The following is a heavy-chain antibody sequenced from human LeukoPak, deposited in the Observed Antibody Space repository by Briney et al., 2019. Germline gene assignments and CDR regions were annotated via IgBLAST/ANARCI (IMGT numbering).Heavy chain of an antibody. J-gene: IGHJ4*02. Sequence: GGSLRLSCAASGFTFSSYSMHWVRQAPGKGLVWVSRINTDGSSTSYADSVKGRFTISRDNAKNTLYLQMNSLRAEDTAVYYCAKEDSSPAANYWGQGTLVTVSS. CDR1: GFTFSSYS. CDR3: AKEDSSPAANY. D-gene: IGHD6-13*01. V-gene: IGHV3-74*01. CDR2: INTDGSST.